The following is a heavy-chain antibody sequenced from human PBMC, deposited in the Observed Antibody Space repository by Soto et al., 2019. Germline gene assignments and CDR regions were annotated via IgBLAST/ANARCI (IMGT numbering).Heavy chain of an antibody. J-gene: IGHJ4*02. D-gene: IGHD1-1*01. V-gene: IGHV4-39*02. CDR1: GGPIRSSSHS. CDR3: AREGGYADY. Sequence: SETLSLTCTVSGGPIRSSSHSWDWIRQSPGTGLEWIGSIDESGNTYYNPSLKSRVIMSVDTSKNQFSLKLISVTGADSGFYYCAREGGYADYWGKGTLVTVSS. CDR2: IDESGNT.